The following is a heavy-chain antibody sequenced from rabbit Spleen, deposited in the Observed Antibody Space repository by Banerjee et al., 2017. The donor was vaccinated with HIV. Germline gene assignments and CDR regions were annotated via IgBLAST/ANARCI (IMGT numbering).Heavy chain of an antibody. CDR3: VRDLGYDDYSEKGYFNL. J-gene: IGHJ4*01. CDR2: IDPVFGST. V-gene: IGHV1S7*01. D-gene: IGHD2-1*01. CDR1: GFSFHSSYY. Sequence: EYGGDLVQPEGSLTLTCKASGFSFHSSYYMCWVRQAPGKGLEWIGYIDPVFGSTYYASWVNGRFTISSHNAQNTLYLQLNSLTAADTATYFCVRDLGYDDYSEKGYFNLWGPGTLVTVS.